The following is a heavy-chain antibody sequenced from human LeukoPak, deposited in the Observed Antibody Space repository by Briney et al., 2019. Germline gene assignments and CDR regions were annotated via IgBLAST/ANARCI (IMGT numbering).Heavy chain of an antibody. V-gene: IGHV4-30-4*08. CDR1: GGSISSGDYY. J-gene: IGHJ3*02. Sequence: PSETLSLTCTVSGGSISSGDYYWRWIRQPPGTGLEWVGYIYYSGSTYYNPSLKSRVTISVDTSKNQFSLKLSSVTAADTAVYYCASREDYYGPESRRGAFDIWGQGTMVTVSS. CDR2: IYYSGST. CDR3: ASREDYYGPESRRGAFDI. D-gene: IGHD3-10*01.